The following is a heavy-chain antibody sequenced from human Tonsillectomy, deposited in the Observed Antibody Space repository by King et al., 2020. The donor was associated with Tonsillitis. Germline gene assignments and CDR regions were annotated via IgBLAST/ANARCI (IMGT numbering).Heavy chain of an antibody. J-gene: IGHJ6*02. Sequence: VQLQQSGPGLVKPSQTLSLTCAISGDSVSSNSAAWNWIRQSPSRGLEWLRRTYYRSKWYNDYAVSVKSRITINPDTSKNQFSLQLNSVTPEDTAVYYCARGRDDSSGYYDFGVHYGMDVWGQGTTVTVSS. CDR3: ARGRDDSSGYYDFGVHYGMDV. D-gene: IGHD3-22*01. V-gene: IGHV6-1*01. CDR1: GDSVSSNSAA. CDR2: TYYRSKWYN.